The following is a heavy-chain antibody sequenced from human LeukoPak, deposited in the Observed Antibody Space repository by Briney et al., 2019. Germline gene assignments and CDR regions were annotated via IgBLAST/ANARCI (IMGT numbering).Heavy chain of an antibody. V-gene: IGHV3-53*01. CDR1: GFTFSSYW. CDR3: ARGRGDAFDI. CDR2: IYSGGST. J-gene: IGHJ3*02. D-gene: IGHD3-10*01. Sequence: GGSLRLSCAASGFTFSSYWMSWVRQAPGKGLEWVSVIYSGGSTYYADPVKGRFTISRDNSKNTLYLQMNSLRAEDTAVYYCARGRGDAFDIWGPGTMVPVSS.